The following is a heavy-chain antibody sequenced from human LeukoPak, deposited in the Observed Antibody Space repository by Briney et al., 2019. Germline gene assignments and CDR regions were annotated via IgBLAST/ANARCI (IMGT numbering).Heavy chain of an antibody. D-gene: IGHD2-2*01. CDR1: GFTFSNYA. CDR3: ASRPAPSLGPLDY. CDR2: FSGSGGST. J-gene: IGHJ4*02. Sequence: GGSLRLSCAASGFTFSNYAMAWVRQIPGKGLEWVSVFSGSGGSTYYADSVKGRFTDSRDNSKNTLYLQMNNLRVDDTAIYYCASRPAPSLGPLDYWGQGTLVTVSS. V-gene: IGHV3-23*01.